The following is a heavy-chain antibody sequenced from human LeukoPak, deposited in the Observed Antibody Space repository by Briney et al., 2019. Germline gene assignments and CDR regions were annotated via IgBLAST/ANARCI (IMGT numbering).Heavy chain of an antibody. D-gene: IGHD3-10*01. J-gene: IGHJ4*02. CDR3: ARHVGRSSGSYPFDY. V-gene: IGHV1-18*01. Sequence: GASVKVSCKASGYTFTSYGLTWVRQAPGQRLEWMGWISGYNGITHYTQKLQGRVTMTTDTSTSTAYLELRSLRSDDTAVYYCARHVGRSSGSYPFDYWGQGTLVTVSS. CDR1: GYTFTSYG. CDR2: ISGYNGIT.